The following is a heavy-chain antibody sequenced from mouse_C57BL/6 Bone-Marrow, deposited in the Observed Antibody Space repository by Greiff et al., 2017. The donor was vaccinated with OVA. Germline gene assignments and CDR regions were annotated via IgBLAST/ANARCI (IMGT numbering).Heavy chain of an antibody. CDR3: ARDPMRYFDV. Sequence: VQRVESGAELVRPGASVKLSCKASGYTFTDYYINWVKQRPGQGLEWIARIYPGSGNTYYNEKFKGKATLTAEKSSSTAYMQLSSLTSEDSAVYFCARDPMRYFDVWGTGTTVTVSS. J-gene: IGHJ1*03. CDR1: GYTFTDYY. CDR2: IYPGSGNT. D-gene: IGHD2-3*01. V-gene: IGHV1-76*01.